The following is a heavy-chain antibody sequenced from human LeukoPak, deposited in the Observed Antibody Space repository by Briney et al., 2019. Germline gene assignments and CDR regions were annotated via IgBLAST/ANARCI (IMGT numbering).Heavy chain of an antibody. D-gene: IGHD6-13*01. CDR1: GGSISSSSYY. CDR2: IYYSGST. V-gene: IGHV4-39*01. J-gene: IGHJ4*02. Sequence: PSETLSLICTVSGGSISSSSYYWGWIRQPPGKGLEWIGSIYYSGSTYYNPSLKSRVTISVDTSKNQFSLKLSSVTAADTAVYYCARHQAAAGVDYWGQGTLVTVSS. CDR3: ARHQAAAGVDY.